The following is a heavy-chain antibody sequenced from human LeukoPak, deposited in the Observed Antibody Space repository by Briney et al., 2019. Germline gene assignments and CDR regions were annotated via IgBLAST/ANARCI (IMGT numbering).Heavy chain of an antibody. CDR3: ANVCGSCYSDYYYGMDV. CDR2: ISGSGGST. D-gene: IGHD2-15*01. Sequence: GGSLRLSCAASGFTFSSYAMSWVRQAPGKGLEWVSAISGSGGSTYYADSVKGRFTISRDNSKNTLYLQMNSPRAEDTAVYYCANVCGSCYSDYYYGMDVWGQGTTVTVSS. J-gene: IGHJ6*02. V-gene: IGHV3-23*01. CDR1: GFTFSSYA.